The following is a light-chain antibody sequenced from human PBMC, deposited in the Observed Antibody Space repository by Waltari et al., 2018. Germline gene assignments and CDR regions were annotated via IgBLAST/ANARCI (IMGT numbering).Light chain of an antibody. J-gene: IGLJ3*02. CDR1: IDINVADSI. CDR2: YKPDSET. CDR3: MFWPNNVWV. Sequence: QPVLTQPPSSSASPGDSARLTCTLPIDINVADSIIYWYQQKPGSPPRFLLYYKPDSETAQGSGVPSRFSGSKDASANAGILFISGLQSEDEADYYCMFWPNNVWVFGGGTKLTVL. V-gene: IGLV5-37*01.